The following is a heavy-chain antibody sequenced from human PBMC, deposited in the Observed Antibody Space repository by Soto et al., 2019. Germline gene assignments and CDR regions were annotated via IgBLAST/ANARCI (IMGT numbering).Heavy chain of an antibody. Sequence: VQLVESGGGVVQPGRSLRLSCAASGFRFSSYAMHWVRQAPGKGLEWVAVISYDGGDKFYADSVKGRFTISRDNSMSTLYLHMNTLRTEDTAVYYCARVGTTTTLYYYAMDVWGLGTTVIVSS. CDR1: GFRFSSYA. CDR2: ISYDGGDK. CDR3: ARVGTTTTLYYYAMDV. J-gene: IGHJ6*02. V-gene: IGHV3-30-3*01. D-gene: IGHD4-4*01.